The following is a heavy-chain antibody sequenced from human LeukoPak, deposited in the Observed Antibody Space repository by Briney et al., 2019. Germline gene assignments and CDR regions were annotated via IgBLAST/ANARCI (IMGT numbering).Heavy chain of an antibody. CDR3: ARGPDYDILADYFHY. D-gene: IGHD3-9*01. Sequence: GGCLRLSCAAAGFTLSNYALDWVSQAPGKGVEWVAVISYDGSKKFYADSVRGGFTISRENSKKTLFMQKNRVRPEETAVYYCARGPDYDILADYFHYWGQGTLLTVSS. J-gene: IGHJ4*02. CDR2: ISYDGSKK. V-gene: IGHV3-30*04. CDR1: GFTLSNYA.